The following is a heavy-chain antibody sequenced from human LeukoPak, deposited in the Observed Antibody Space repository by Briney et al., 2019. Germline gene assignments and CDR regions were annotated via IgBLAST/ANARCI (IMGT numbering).Heavy chain of an antibody. V-gene: IGHV3-7*01. CDR1: GFIFGDYW. D-gene: IGHD5-18*01. CDR3: ARDAAYGYDRFDY. CDR2: IKEDGSDK. J-gene: IGHJ4*02. Sequence: PGGSLRLSCEATGFIFGDYWMAWVRQAPGKGLEWVANIKEDGSDKNYVESMKGRFIISRDNAKNSVYLQMNGLRVEDTAVYYCARDAAYGYDRFDYWGQGTQVTVSS.